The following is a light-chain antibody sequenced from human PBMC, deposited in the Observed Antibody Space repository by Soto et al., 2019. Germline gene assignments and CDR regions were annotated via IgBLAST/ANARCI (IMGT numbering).Light chain of an antibody. CDR3: KTYNKCHTWQ. Sequence: MTQSRATLSVSPVERVILSCRSIQRISNDLAWYQQKAGQSPRLLIYDASTRATGIPARFSGSGSGAEFTLTISTLQSEDFAVYLCKTYNKCHTWQLGQGTXVEIK. CDR1: QRISND. V-gene: IGKV3-15*01. J-gene: IGKJ1*01. CDR2: DAS.